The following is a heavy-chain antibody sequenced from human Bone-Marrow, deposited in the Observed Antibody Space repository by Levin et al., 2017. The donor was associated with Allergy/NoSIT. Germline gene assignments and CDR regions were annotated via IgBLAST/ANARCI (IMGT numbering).Heavy chain of an antibody. CDR3: ARDIWESSGWYYYDY. V-gene: IGHV3-33*05. CDR2: ISYDGSNK. CDR1: GSPFNSYG. D-gene: IGHD6-19*01. J-gene: IGHJ4*02. Sequence: PGGSLRLSCAASGSPFNSYGMHWVRQAPGEGLEWVAVISYDGSNKNYADSVKGRFTISRDNSQNMLYLQMNSLRAEDTAVYYCARDIWESSGWYYYDYWGQGTLVTVSS.